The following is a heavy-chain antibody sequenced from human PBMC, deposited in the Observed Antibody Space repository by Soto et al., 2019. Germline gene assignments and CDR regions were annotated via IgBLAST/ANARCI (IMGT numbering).Heavy chain of an antibody. J-gene: IGHJ3*02. Sequence: QVQLVQSGAEVKKPGASVKVSCKTSGYTFTSYDINWVRQATGQGLEWMRWMNPNSANTAYAQKFQGRVTMTRNTSIITAYMELSSLRSEDTAVYYCARERSSGAFDIWGQGTMVTVSS. D-gene: IGHD1-26*01. CDR2: MNPNSANT. CDR1: GYTFTSYD. V-gene: IGHV1-8*01. CDR3: ARERSSGAFDI.